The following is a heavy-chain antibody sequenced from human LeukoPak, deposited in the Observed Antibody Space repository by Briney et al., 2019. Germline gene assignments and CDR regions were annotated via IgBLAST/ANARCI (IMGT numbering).Heavy chain of an antibody. CDR1: GGXISSYY. CDR2: IYYSGST. J-gene: IGHJ4*02. Sequence: PSETLSLTCTVSGGXISSYYCSWIRQPPGKGLEWIGYIYYSGSTNDNPSLKSRVTISIDTSKNQFSLKLSSVTAADTAVYYCARGRVGGWPLFDYWGQGTLVTVSS. CDR3: ARGRVGGWPLFDY. D-gene: IGHD3-16*01. V-gene: IGHV4-59*01.